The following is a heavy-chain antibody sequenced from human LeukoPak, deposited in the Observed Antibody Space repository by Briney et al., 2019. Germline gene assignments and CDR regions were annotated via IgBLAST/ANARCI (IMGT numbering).Heavy chain of an antibody. CDR2: ISWNSGSI. D-gene: IGHD3-10*01. J-gene: IGHJ3*02. Sequence: GGSLRLSCAASGFTFDDYAMHWVRQAPGKGLEWVSGISWNSGSIGYADSVKGRFTISRDNAKNSLYLQMNSLRAEDMALYYCAKARVGYYGLGSYLSLDAFDIWGQGTMVTVSS. CDR3: AKARVGYYGLGSYLSLDAFDI. V-gene: IGHV3-9*03. CDR1: GFTFDDYA.